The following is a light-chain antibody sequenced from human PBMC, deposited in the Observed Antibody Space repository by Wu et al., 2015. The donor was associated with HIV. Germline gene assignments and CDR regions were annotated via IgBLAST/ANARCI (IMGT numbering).Light chain of an antibody. J-gene: IGKJ1*01. CDR2: AAP. Sequence: DIQMTQSPSSLSASVGDRVTITCRASQSISSDLKWYQQKPGAAPQLLIYAAPSLQSGVPSRFSGSGSGTDFTLTVSSLQPEDFATYFCQQTYSTPKTFGQGTKVEIK. V-gene: IGKV1-39*01. CDR1: QSISSD. CDR3: QQTYSTPKT.